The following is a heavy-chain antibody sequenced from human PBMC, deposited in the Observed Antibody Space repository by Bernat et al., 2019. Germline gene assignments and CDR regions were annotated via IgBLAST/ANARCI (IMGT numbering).Heavy chain of an antibody. Sequence: EVQLVESGGGLVQPGGSLRLSCAASGFTFSSYTMNWVRQAPGKGLEWVSSISSGSSSMYYADSVKGRFTISRDNAKNSLYLQMNSLRAEDTAVYYCARDRRRVIDLGYWGQGTLVTVSS. D-gene: IGHD3-16*02. CDR1: GFTFSSYT. J-gene: IGHJ4*02. V-gene: IGHV3-48*01. CDR2: ISSGSSSM. CDR3: ARDRRRVIDLGY.